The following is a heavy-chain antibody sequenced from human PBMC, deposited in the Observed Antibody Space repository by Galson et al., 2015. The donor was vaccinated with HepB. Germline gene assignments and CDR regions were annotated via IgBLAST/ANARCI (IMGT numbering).Heavy chain of an antibody. CDR3: TRESMPGPWGDY. V-gene: IGHV1-69*13. Sequence: SVKVSCKASGGTFSSYAISWVRQAPGQGLEWMGGIIPIFGTANYAQKFQGRVTITADESTSTAYMELRSLRSDDTAVYYCTRESMPGPWGDYWGQGTLVTVSS. CDR1: GGTFSSYA. CDR2: IIPIFGTA. J-gene: IGHJ4*02. D-gene: IGHD7-27*01.